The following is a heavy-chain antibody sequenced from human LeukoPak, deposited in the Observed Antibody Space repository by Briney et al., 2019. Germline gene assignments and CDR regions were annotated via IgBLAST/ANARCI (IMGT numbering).Heavy chain of an antibody. V-gene: IGHV1-46*01. CDR2: INPSGGST. J-gene: IGHJ6*03. CDR3: ARDRRYGSDVSYYYYYMDV. Sequence: ASVKVSCKASGYTFTSYYMHWVRQAPGQGLEWMGIINPSGGSTSYAQKFQGRVTMTRDMSTSTVYMELSRLRSEDTAVYYCARDRRYGSDVSYYYYYMDVWGKGTTVTISS. D-gene: IGHD3-10*01. CDR1: GYTFTSYY.